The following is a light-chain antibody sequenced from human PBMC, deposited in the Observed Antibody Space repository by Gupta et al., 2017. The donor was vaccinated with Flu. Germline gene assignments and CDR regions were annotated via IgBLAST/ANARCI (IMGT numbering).Light chain of an antibody. J-gene: IGKJ5*01. CDR3: QQRANWPPT. CDR1: QSVSSY. Sequence: EIVLTQSPATLSLSPGESASLSCRASQSVSSYLAWYQQKPGQAPRLLIYDVSNRATGIPARFCGSGSGTDLTLTISSLEPEDFAVYYCQQRANWPPTFGQGTRLEIK. V-gene: IGKV3-11*01. CDR2: DVS.